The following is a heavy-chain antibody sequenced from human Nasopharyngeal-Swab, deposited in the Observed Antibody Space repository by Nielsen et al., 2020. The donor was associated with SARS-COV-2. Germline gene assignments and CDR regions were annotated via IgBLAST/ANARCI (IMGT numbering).Heavy chain of an antibody. CDR1: GYTITELS. CDR3: AASGSYAFDY. Sequence: ASVKISCKASGYTITELSMNWVRQAPGKGLEWMGGFDPEDGETIYAQKFQGRVTMTEDTSTDTAYMELSSLRSEDTAVYYCAASGSYAFDYWGQGTLVTVSS. V-gene: IGHV1-24*01. D-gene: IGHD1-26*01. J-gene: IGHJ4*02. CDR2: FDPEDGET.